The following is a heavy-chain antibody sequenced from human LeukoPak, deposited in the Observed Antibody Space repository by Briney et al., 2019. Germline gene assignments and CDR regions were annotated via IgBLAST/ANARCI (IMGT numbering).Heavy chain of an antibody. Sequence: PSETLSLTCTGSGASISSHYWIWIRQSPGKRLEWIGYVFYSGTTSYSPSLNSRVTISIDTSKNQFSLKLSSVTAADTAVYFCARHVGFFDAFDIWGQGTMVTVSS. CDR3: ARHVGFFDAFDI. V-gene: IGHV4-59*08. CDR1: GASISSHY. CDR2: VFYSGTT. D-gene: IGHD3-3*01. J-gene: IGHJ3*02.